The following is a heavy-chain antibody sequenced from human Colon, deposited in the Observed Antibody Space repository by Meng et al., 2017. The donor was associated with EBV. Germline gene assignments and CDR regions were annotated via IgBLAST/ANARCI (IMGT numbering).Heavy chain of an antibody. CDR3: ARVTGKIYYDGSGYPEAFDY. Sequence: QVQLQESGPGLVKPSXXLSLTCDGSGGSIRNDQGWSWVRQAPGKGLEWIGEIYHSGRTNYNPSAKSRVSMSVDKSQNHFSLRLSSVTAADTAVYYCARVTGKIYYDGSGYPEAFDYWGQGTLVTVSS. V-gene: IGHV4-4*02. J-gene: IGHJ4*02. D-gene: IGHD3-22*01. CDR1: GGSIRNDQG. CDR2: IYHSGRT.